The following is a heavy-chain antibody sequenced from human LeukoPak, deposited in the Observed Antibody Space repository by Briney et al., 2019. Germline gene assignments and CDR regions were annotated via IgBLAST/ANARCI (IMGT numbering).Heavy chain of an antibody. V-gene: IGHV4-31*03. CDR3: AREYCGGDCYLDY. D-gene: IGHD2-21*02. CDR1: GGSINTGGHY. CDR2: IYYSGST. J-gene: IGHJ4*02. Sequence: SETLSLTCTVSGGSINTGGHYWRWIRQHPEKGLEWIGYIYYSGSTYYNPSLKSRVTMSIDTSKKQFSLKLSSVTAADTAVYYCAREYCGGDCYLDYWGQGSLVTVSS.